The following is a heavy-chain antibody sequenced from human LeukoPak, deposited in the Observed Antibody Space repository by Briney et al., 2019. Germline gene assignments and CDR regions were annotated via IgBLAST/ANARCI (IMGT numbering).Heavy chain of an antibody. CDR3: AGHRPPSGAAHFVP. D-gene: IGHD6-19*01. J-gene: IGHJ5*02. CDR2: ISAYNGNT. CDR1: GYTFTSYG. V-gene: IGHV1-18*01. Sequence: RASVKVSCKASGYTFTSYGISWVRQAPGQGLEWMGWISAYNGNTNYAQKLQGRVTMTTDTSTSTAYMELRSLRSDDTAVYYCAGHRPPSGAAHFVPWGQETLVTVSS.